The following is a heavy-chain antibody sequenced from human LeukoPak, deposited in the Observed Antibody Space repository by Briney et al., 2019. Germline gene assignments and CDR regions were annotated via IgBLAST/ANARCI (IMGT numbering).Heavy chain of an antibody. Sequence: GGSLRLSCAASGFTFSSYWMHWVRQAPGKGLVWVSRINSDGSSTIYADSVKGRFTISRDNAKNTLYLQMNSLRAEDTAVYYCARDLGPGYYGSGSYNDYWGQGTLVTVSS. CDR1: GFTFSSYW. CDR2: INSDGSST. J-gene: IGHJ4*02. D-gene: IGHD3-10*01. V-gene: IGHV3-74*01. CDR3: ARDLGPGYYGSGSYNDY.